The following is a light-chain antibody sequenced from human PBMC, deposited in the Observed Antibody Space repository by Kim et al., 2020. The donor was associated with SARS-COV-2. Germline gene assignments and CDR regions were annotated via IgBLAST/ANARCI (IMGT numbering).Light chain of an antibody. CDR3: QQYASYYT. J-gene: IGKJ2*01. Sequence: EIQMTQSPSTLSSSVGDRVTITCRASQSISSWLAWYQQKPGRAPTVLIYKASSLGSGVPSRFSGSGAGTEFTHTISSLQPDDFATFYCQQYASYYTFGQGNKLEL. V-gene: IGKV1-5*03. CDR2: KAS. CDR1: QSISSW.